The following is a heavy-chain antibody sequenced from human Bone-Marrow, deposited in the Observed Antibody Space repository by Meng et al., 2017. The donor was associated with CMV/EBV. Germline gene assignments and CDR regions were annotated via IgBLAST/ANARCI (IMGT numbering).Heavy chain of an antibody. D-gene: IGHD3-3*01. Sequence: GESLKISCAASGFTFDDYGMSWVRQAPGKGLEWVAGINWNGGSTGYADSAKGRFTISRDNAKNSLYLQMNSLRAEDTAVYYCARTYYDSTIFGVVTTLALDYWGQGTLVTVSS. CDR3: ARTYYDSTIFGVVTTLALDY. CDR1: GFTFDDYG. CDR2: INWNGGST. V-gene: IGHV3-20*04. J-gene: IGHJ4*02.